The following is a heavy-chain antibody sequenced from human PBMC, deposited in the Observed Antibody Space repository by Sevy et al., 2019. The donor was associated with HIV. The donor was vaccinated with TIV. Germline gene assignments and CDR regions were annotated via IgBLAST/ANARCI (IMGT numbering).Heavy chain of an antibody. Sequence: SETLSLTCAVYGGSFNGYYWSWIRQPPGKGLEWIGEINHSGSTNYNPSLKSRVTISVDTSKNQFSLKLSSVTAADTAVYYCARAGSYSSSWYGYWGQGTLVTVSS. J-gene: IGHJ4*02. CDR3: ARAGSYSSSWYGY. CDR1: GGSFNGYY. D-gene: IGHD6-13*01. V-gene: IGHV4-34*01. CDR2: INHSGST.